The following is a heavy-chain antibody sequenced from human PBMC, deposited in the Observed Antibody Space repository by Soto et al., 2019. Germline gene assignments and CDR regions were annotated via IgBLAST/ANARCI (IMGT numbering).Heavy chain of an antibody. CDR1: GYTLTGYS. CDR3: TRANYEGLDY. V-gene: IGHV1-2*02. Sequence: ASVKVSCNASGYTLTGYSMDWVRQAPGRGLEWMGWINPNSGGTHYAQKFQGRVTLTRDTSISTAYMELSRLKSDDTAVYFCTRANYEGLDYWGQGTLVTVSS. J-gene: IGHJ4*02. D-gene: IGHD3-16*01. CDR2: INPNSGGT.